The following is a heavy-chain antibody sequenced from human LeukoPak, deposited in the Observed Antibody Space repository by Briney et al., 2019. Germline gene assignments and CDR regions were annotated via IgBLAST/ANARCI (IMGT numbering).Heavy chain of an antibody. CDR1: GFTFSSYW. J-gene: IGHJ4*02. CDR3: ARKTSGSYGYFDY. Sequence: PGGSLRLSCAASGFTFSSYWMSWVRQAPGKGLEWVANIKKDGSEKYYVDSVKGRFTISRDNAKSSLFLQMNSLRAEDTAVYYCARKTSGSYGYFDYWGQGTLVTVSS. CDR2: IKKDGSEK. D-gene: IGHD1-26*01. V-gene: IGHV3-7*01.